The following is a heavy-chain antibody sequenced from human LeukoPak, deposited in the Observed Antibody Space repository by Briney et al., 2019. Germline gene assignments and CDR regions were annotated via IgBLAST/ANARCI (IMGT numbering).Heavy chain of an antibody. CDR1: GGSFSGYY. D-gene: IGHD6-19*01. CDR3: ARLRRLVAPHNWFDP. Sequence: LETLSLTCAVYGGSFSGYYWSWIRQPPGKGLEWIGEINHSGSTNYNPSLKSRVTISVDTSKNQFSLKLSSVTAADTAVYYCARLRRLVAPHNWFDPWGQGTLVTVPS. V-gene: IGHV4-34*01. J-gene: IGHJ5*02. CDR2: INHSGST.